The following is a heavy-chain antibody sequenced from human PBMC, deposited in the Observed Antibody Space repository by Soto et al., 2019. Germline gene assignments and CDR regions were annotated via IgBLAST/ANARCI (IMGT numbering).Heavy chain of an antibody. CDR1: GYTFTNYG. CDR3: ARGSSPVDFDY. D-gene: IGHD6-13*01. J-gene: IGHJ4*02. V-gene: IGHV1-18*01. Sequence: QVHLVQSGGEVKKPGASVKVSCKASGYTFTNYGVNWVRQAPGQGLEWMGWINTYNGNTNYAQRLQGRVTFTTDTSTRTAYMELRSLTSDDTAVYYCARGSSPVDFDYWGQGTLVTVSS. CDR2: INTYNGNT.